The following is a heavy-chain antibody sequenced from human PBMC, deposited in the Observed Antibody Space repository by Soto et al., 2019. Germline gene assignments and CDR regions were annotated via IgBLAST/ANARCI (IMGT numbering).Heavy chain of an antibody. CDR3: AVGITMVRGAPRKYGMDV. D-gene: IGHD3-10*01. J-gene: IGHJ6*02. V-gene: IGHV1-2*04. Sequence: ASVKVSCQASGYTFTGYYMHWVRQAPGQGLEWMGWINPNSGGTNYAQKFQGWVTMTRDTSISTAYMELSRLRSDDTAVYYCAVGITMVRGAPRKYGMDVWGQGTTVTVSS. CDR1: GYTFTGYY. CDR2: INPNSGGT.